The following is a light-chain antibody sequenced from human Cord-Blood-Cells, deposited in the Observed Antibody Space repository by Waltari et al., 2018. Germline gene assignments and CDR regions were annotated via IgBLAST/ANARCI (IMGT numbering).Light chain of an antibody. J-gene: IGLJ2*01. CDR2: DVS. CDR3: CSYAGSYTYVV. V-gene: IGLV2-11*01. CDR1: SSDVGGHTS. Sequence: QPPLTPPRSLSASPGQPSPLSCTAASSDVGGHTSVSWYQQHPGKAPKLMIYDVSKRPSGVPDRVSGSKACISASLTISGLQAEDEADYYCCSYAGSYTYVVFGGGTKLTVL.